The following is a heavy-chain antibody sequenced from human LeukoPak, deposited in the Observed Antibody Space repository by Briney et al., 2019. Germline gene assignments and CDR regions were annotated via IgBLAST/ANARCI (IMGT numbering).Heavy chain of an antibody. V-gene: IGHV1-69*13. D-gene: IGHD6-19*01. J-gene: IGHJ4*02. CDR3: ASEERAVATY. CDR2: IIPIFGTA. CDR1: GGTFSSYA. Sequence: SVKVSCKASGGTFSSYAISWVRQAPGQGLEWMGGIIPIFGTANYAQKFQGRVTVTADESTSTAYMELSSLRSEDTAVYYCASEERAVATYWGQGTLVTVSS.